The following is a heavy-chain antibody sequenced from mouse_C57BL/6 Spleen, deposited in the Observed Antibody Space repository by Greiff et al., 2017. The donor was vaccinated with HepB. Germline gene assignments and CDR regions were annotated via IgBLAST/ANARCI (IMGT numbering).Heavy chain of an antibody. CDR1: GYTFTSYW. D-gene: IGHD4-1*02. CDR3: TRETNWDRYFDY. CDR2: IYPGNSDT. V-gene: IGHV1-5*01. Sequence: VQLQQSGTVLARPAASVKMSCKTSGYTFTSYWMHWVKQRPGQGLEWIGAIYPGNSDTSYNQKFKGKARLTAVTSASTAYMELSSLTNEDSAVYYCTRETNWDRYFDYWGQGTTLTVSS. J-gene: IGHJ2*01.